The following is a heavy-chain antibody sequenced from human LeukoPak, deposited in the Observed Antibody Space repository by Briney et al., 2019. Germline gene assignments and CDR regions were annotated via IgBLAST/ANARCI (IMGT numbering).Heavy chain of an antibody. V-gene: IGHV1-69*06. CDR3: ARVHITMVRGVIIPTPPFDY. CDR1: GGTFSSYA. Sequence: ASVKVSCKASGGTFSSYAISWVRQAPGQGLEWMGGIIPIFGTANYAQKFQGRVTITADKSTSTAYMELSSLRSKDTAVYYCARVHITMVRGVIIPTPPFDYWGQGTLVTVSS. J-gene: IGHJ4*02. CDR2: IIPIFGTA. D-gene: IGHD3-10*01.